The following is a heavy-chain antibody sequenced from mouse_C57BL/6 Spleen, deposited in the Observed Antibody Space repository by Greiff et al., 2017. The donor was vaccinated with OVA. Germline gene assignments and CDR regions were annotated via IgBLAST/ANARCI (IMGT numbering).Heavy chain of an antibody. V-gene: IGHV1-15*01. J-gene: IGHJ2*01. CDR1: GYTFTDYE. Sequence: VQLQQSGAELVRPGASVTLSCKASGYTFTDYEMHWVKQTPVHGLEWIGAIDPETGGTAYNQKFKGKAILTADKSSSTAYMELRSLTSEDSAVYYCTRCYYYGSRFDYWGQGTTLTVSS. CDR2: IDPETGGT. D-gene: IGHD1-1*01. CDR3: TRCYYYGSRFDY.